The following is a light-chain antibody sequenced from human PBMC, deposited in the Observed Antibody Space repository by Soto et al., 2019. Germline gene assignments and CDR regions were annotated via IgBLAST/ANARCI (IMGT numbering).Light chain of an antibody. CDR3: QQYGSSPIT. J-gene: IGKJ5*01. CDR2: DAS. V-gene: IGKV3-15*01. Sequence: EIVMTQSPATLSVSPGERATLSCRASESVSSKLVWYQKKPGQAPRLLIHDASTRATGIPARFSGSGSETDFTLTITRLEPEDFAVYYCQQYGSSPITFGQGTRLEIK. CDR1: ESVSSK.